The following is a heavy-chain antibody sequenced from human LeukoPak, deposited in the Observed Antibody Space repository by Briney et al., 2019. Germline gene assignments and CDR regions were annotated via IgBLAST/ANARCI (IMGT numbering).Heavy chain of an antibody. CDR2: INHSGST. V-gene: IGHV4-34*01. J-gene: IGHJ3*02. CDR3: ARLRGYSYGYDAFDI. CDR1: GGSISSYY. Sequence: SETLSLTCTVSGGSISSYYWSWIRQPPGKGLEWIGEINHSGSTNYNPSLKSRVTISVDTSKNQFSLKLSSVTAADTAVYYCARLRGYSYGYDAFDIWGQGTMVTVSS. D-gene: IGHD5-18*01.